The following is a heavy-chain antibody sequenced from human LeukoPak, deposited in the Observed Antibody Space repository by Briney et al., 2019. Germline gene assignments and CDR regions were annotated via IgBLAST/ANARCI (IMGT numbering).Heavy chain of an antibody. CDR1: GCTVSSNY. J-gene: IGHJ4*02. CDR3: ARGSAYSH. D-gene: IGHD3-22*01. Sequence: GGSLRLSCAASGCTVSSNYMSWVRQAPGKGLEWVSVIYSGGSIYYSDSVKGRFTISRDNSKNMLYLQMSSLRPEDTAVYYCARGSAYSHWGQGTLVTVSS. CDR2: IYSGGSI. V-gene: IGHV3-66*02.